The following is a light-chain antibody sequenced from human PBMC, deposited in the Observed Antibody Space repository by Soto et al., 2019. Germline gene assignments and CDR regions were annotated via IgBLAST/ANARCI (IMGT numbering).Light chain of an antibody. CDR1: ISDVGGYDY. Sequence: QSLLTQPSSWSGSPGQSITISCTGTISDVGGYDYVSWYQLHPGKAPKLMVFEVSNRPSGVSYRFSGSKSGNTASLTISGLQAEDDADYFCSSYSISTAYLLRTGTKVTVL. V-gene: IGLV2-14*01. CDR3: SSYSISTAYL. CDR2: EVS. J-gene: IGLJ1*01.